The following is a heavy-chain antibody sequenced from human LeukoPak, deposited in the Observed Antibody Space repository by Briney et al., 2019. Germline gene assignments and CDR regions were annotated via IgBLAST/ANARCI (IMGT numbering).Heavy chain of an antibody. CDR2: MNPNSGNT. Sequence: ASVKVSCKASGYTFTSYDINWVRQATGQGLEWMGWMNPNSGNTGYAQKFQGRVTITRNTSISTAYMELRSLRSEDTAVYYCARGSYYYDSSGYVVRYFDYWGQGTLVTVSS. D-gene: IGHD3-22*01. CDR1: GYTFTSYD. J-gene: IGHJ4*02. V-gene: IGHV1-8*03. CDR3: ARGSYYYDSSGYVVRYFDY.